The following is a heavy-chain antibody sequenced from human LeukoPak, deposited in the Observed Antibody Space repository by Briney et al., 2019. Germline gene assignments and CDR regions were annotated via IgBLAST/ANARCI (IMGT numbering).Heavy chain of an antibody. Sequence: ASVKVSCKASGYTFTSYYMHWVRQAPGQGLEWMGIINPSGGSTNYAQKLQGRVTMTTDTSTSTAYTELRSLRSDDTAVYYCARDIAPYYYDSSGYWGQGTLVTVSS. CDR2: INPSGGST. D-gene: IGHD3-22*01. V-gene: IGHV1-46*01. J-gene: IGHJ4*02. CDR3: ARDIAPYYYDSSGY. CDR1: GYTFTSYY.